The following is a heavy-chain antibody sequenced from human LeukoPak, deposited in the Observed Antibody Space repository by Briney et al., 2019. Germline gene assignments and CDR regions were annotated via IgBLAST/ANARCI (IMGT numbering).Heavy chain of an antibody. CDR2: ISAHKGNT. CDR3: ARDGYFDL. CDR1: GYTFTTHG. V-gene: IGHV1-18*01. Sequence: GASVKVSCKASGYTFTTHGIAWVRQAPGQGLEWMGWISAHKGNTNYAQSLQGRVTMTTDTSTNTAYMELRSLRSDDTAVCYSARDGYFDLWGRGTLVTVSS. J-gene: IGHJ2*01.